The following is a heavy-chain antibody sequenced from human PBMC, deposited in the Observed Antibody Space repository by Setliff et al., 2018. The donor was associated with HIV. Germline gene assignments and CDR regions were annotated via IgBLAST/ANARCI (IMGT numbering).Heavy chain of an antibody. CDR2: MYPNGRT. V-gene: IGHV4-38-2*02. CDR3: ATPHREREDDAFDI. Sequence: PSETLSLTCNVSGFSIGNFYYWGWVRQPPGKGLEWVGSMYPNGRTYSNPSVKSRVTISVDTSKNQFFLKLSSVTAADTAMYYCATPHREREDDAFDIWGQGTKVTVSS. J-gene: IGHJ3*02. D-gene: IGHD1-1*01. CDR1: GFSIGNFYY.